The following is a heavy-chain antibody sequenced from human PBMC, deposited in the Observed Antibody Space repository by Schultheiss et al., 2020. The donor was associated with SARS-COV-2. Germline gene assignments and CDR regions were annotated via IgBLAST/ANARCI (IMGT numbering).Heavy chain of an antibody. Sequence: SQTLSLTCTVSGGSISSYYWSWIHQPPGKGLEWIGEINHSGSTNYNPSLKSRVTISVDTSKNQFSLKLSSVTAADTAVYYCARAPDYYYDSSGTGIDYWGQGTLVTVSS. CDR3: ARAPDYYYDSSGTGIDY. J-gene: IGHJ4*02. V-gene: IGHV4-34*01. D-gene: IGHD3-22*01. CDR1: GGSISSYY. CDR2: INHSGST.